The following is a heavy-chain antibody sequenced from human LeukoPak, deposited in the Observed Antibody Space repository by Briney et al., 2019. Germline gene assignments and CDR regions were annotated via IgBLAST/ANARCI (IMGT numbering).Heavy chain of an antibody. CDR3: ARGQTMYY. CDR1: GYTFNNFF. Sequence: GASVKVSCKASGYTFNNFFISRVRQAPGQGLEWVGWVSPHSHTTHYAEKFQGRVTMTTDTSTTTVYMELRSLRSDDTAVYFCARGQTMYYWGQGTPVTVSS. D-gene: IGHD3-10*02. V-gene: IGHV1-18*01. J-gene: IGHJ4*02. CDR2: VSPHSHTT.